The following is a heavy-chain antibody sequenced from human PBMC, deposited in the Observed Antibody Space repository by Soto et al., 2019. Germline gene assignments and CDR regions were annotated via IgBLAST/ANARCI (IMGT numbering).Heavy chain of an antibody. CDR1: GGSISSSNW. Sequence: QVQLQESGPGLVKPSGTLSLTCAVSGGSISSSNWWSWVRQPPGKGLAWIGEIYHSGSTNYNPSLKSRVTISVDKSKNQFSLKLSSVTAADTAVYYCARDLVCSSTSCYALDAFDIWGQGTMVTVSS. D-gene: IGHD2-2*01. CDR3: ARDLVCSSTSCYALDAFDI. CDR2: IYHSGST. V-gene: IGHV4-4*02. J-gene: IGHJ3*02.